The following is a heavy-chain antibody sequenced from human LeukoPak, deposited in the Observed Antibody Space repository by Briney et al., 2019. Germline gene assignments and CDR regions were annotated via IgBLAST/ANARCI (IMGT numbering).Heavy chain of an antibody. J-gene: IGHJ4*02. CDR1: GGSFSCYY. D-gene: IGHD3-22*01. CDR3: ARVIDYDSSGYYLGY. CDR2: INDSGST. Sequence: SETLSLTCAVYGGSFSCYYWSWIRQPPGKGLEWIGEINDSGSTNCNPSLKSRVSISVDTSKNQFSLKLSSVTAADTAVYYCARVIDYDSSGYYLGYWGQGTRVTVSS. V-gene: IGHV4-34*01.